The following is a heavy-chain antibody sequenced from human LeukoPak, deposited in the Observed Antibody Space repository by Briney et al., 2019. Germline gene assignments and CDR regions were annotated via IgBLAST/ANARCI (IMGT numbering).Heavy chain of an antibody. Sequence: ASVKVSCKASGYTFTGYYMHWVRQAPGQGLEWMGLINPNSGGTNYAQKFQGRVTMTRDTSISTAYMELSRLRSDDTAVYYCARAGGYSGYDSDWFDPWGQGTLVTVSS. J-gene: IGHJ5*02. V-gene: IGHV1-2*02. CDR2: INPNSGGT. CDR1: GYTFTGYY. CDR3: ARAGGYSGYDSDWFDP. D-gene: IGHD5-12*01.